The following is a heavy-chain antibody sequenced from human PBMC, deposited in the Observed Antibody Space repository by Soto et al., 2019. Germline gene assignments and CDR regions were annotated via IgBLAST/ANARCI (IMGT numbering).Heavy chain of an antibody. D-gene: IGHD1-20*01. V-gene: IGHV3-23*01. CDR1: GFTFNNHA. CDR2: MSGGVST. CDR3: ARDYNGNRNFDY. J-gene: IGHJ4*02. Sequence: EVQLLESGGGLDQPGGSLKLSCAASGFTFNNHAMTWVRQAPGKGLEWVSAMSGGVSTYYADSVKGRFTISRDNSKNALYLQMNNVRLGDTAVYYCARDYNGNRNFDYWGQGTLVTVSS.